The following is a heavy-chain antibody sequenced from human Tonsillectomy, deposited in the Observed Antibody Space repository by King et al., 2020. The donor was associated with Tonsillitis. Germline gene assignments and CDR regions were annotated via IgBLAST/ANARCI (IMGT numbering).Heavy chain of an antibody. V-gene: IGHV3-30*04. CDR3: ARDLMSGDLTDPLGYFDY. J-gene: IGHJ4*02. D-gene: IGHD4-17*01. Sequence: QLVQSGGGVVQPGRSLRLSCAASGFTFSNYAMHWVRQAPGKGLEWVEVISYDGREKYYTDSVKGRFTISRDNSKNKKYGQMNSRRAEDTAVYYCARDLMSGDLTDPLGYFDYWGQGTLVTVSS. CDR1: GFTFSNYA. CDR2: ISYDGREK.